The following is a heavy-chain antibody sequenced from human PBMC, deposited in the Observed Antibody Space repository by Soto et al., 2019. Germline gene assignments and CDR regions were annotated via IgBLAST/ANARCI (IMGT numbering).Heavy chain of an antibody. CDR2: INSGGGST. CDR3: AKTCRGGGSNPYYFDC. D-gene: IGHD1-26*01. J-gene: IGHJ4*02. CDR1: GFTFSSFA. V-gene: IGHV3-23*01. Sequence: EVQLLESGGGLVQPGGSLRLSCAASGFTFSSFAMSWVRQAPGKGLEWVSAINSGGGSTYYADSVKGRFTISRDNSKYTLYRQTSCLRAEDTALYYCAKTCRGGGSNPYYFDCWGQGTLVTVSS.